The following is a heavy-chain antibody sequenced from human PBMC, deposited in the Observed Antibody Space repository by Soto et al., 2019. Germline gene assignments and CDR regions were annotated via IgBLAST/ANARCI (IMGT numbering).Heavy chain of an antibody. CDR2: INPSGGST. CDR1: GYTFTSYY. CDR3: ARGIFGVVIIPYFDY. V-gene: IGHV1-46*01. D-gene: IGHD3-3*01. J-gene: IGHJ4*02. Sequence: GASVKVSCKASGYTFTSYYMHWVRQAPGQGLEWMGIINPSGGSTSYAQKFQGRVTMTRDTSTSTVYMELSSLRSEDTAVYYCARGIFGVVIIPYFDYWGQGTLVTVSS.